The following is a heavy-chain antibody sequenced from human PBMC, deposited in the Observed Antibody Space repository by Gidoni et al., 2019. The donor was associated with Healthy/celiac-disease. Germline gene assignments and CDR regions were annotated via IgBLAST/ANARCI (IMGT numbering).Heavy chain of an antibody. CDR2: ISSSSSYI. CDR1: GFPFSSHS. CDR3: ARDLGNVDIVARDFGY. D-gene: IGHD5-12*01. V-gene: IGHV3-21*01. J-gene: IGHJ4*02. Sequence: EVQLVESGGGLVKPGGSLRLSCAAFGFPFSSHSMNWVRQAPGKGLEWVSSISSSSSYIYYADSVKGRFTISRDNAKNSLYLQMNSLRAEDTAVYYCARDLGNVDIVARDFGYWGQGTLVTVSS.